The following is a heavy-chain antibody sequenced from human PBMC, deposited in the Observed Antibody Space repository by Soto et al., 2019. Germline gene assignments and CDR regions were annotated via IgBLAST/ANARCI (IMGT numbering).Heavy chain of an antibody. Sequence: PSETLSLTCVVYDGSLTEYHWGWVRQTPGKGLEWIGEVSHHGTSHYNPSLGSRVIMSFDASKDQFSLTLQSVTAADTGIYYCARGQSAVDVFFPTPVPFGPWGPGTPVTVSS. D-gene: IGHD1-1*01. J-gene: IGHJ5*02. CDR3: ARGQSAVDVFFPTPVPFGP. CDR1: DGSLTEYH. CDR2: VSHHGTS. V-gene: IGHV4-34*01.